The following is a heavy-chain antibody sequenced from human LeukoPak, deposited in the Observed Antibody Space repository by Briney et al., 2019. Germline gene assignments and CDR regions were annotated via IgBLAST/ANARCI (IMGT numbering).Heavy chain of an antibody. CDR3: ASATILEWLTVDYYMDV. CDR2: ISYDGSNK. J-gene: IGHJ6*03. V-gene: IGHV3-30*04. D-gene: IGHD3-3*01. CDR1: GFTFSSYA. Sequence: GGSLRLSCAASGFTFSSYAMHWVRQAPGKGLEWVAVISYDGSNKYYADSVKGRFTISRDNSKNTLCLQMNSLRAEDTAVYYCASATILEWLTVDYYMDVWGKGTTVTVSS.